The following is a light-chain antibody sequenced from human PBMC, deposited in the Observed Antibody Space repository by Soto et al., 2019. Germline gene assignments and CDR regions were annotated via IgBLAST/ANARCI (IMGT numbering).Light chain of an antibody. CDR2: DAS. CDR3: HQRSSWWT. CDR1: QSITSY. V-gene: IGKV3-11*01. J-gene: IGKJ1*01. Sequence: EIVLTQSPATLSLSPGERATLSCRASQSITSYLAWYQQKPGQAPRLLIYDASNRATGIPARFSGSGSGTDFTLTISRLEPEDFAVYYCHQRSSWWTFGQGTKVEIK.